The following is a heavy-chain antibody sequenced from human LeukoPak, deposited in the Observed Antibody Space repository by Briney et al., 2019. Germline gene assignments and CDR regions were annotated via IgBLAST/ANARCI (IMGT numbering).Heavy chain of an antibody. CDR1: GFSFSTYA. Sequence: QPGGSLRLSCAASGFSFSTYAMTWVRQAPGRGLEWVSAIDWTSHYIFYRDSVQGRFTTSRDNSRATLFLQMNGLTAEDSAVYYCAKNFAPGNAFYDFWGQGVLVTVSS. D-gene: IGHD1-1*01. CDR3: AKNFAPGNAFYDF. CDR2: IDWTSHYI. V-gene: IGHV3-23*01. J-gene: IGHJ4*02.